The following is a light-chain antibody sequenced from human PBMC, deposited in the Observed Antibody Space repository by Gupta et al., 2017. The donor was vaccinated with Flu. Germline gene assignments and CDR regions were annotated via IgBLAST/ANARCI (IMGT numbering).Light chain of an antibody. CDR2: AAS. J-gene: IGKJ2*01. V-gene: IGKV1-8*01. Sequence: AIRMTQSPSSFSSSTGDRVTITCRASQVISSYLAWYQQKPGTAPKLLIYAASTLQSGVPSRFSGSGSGTDFTLTISCLQSEEFETYYRQQSYRYPYTFGQGTKLEIK. CDR1: QVISSY. CDR3: QQSYRYPYT.